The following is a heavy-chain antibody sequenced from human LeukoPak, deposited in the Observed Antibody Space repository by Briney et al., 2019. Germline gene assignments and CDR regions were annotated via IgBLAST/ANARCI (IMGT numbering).Heavy chain of an antibody. J-gene: IGHJ4*02. CDR3: ARHGHNSYSFDH. CDR2: ITSYTGYM. Sequence: PGGSLRLSCAASGFTFSNFAMNWVRQAPGKGLEWISSITSYTGYMFYADSVKGRFTISRDNAMNSLFLQMTNLRAEDTAVYYCARHGHNSYSFDHWGQGVLVTVSS. D-gene: IGHD5-24*01. V-gene: IGHV3-21*06. CDR1: GFTFSNFA.